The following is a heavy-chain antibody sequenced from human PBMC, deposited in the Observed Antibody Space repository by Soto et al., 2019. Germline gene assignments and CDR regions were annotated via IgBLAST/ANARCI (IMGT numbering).Heavy chain of an antibody. CDR3: ETEKELDD. J-gene: IGHJ4*02. Sequence: GGSLRLSCAASGFTFSSYWMSWVRQAPGKGLEWVANIKKDGSEKYYVDSVKGRFTISRDNAKNSLYLQMNSVRAEDTAVYYCETEKELDDWGQGSLVTVSS. D-gene: IGHD1-26*01. CDR2: IKKDGSEK. V-gene: IGHV3-7*03. CDR1: GFTFSSYW.